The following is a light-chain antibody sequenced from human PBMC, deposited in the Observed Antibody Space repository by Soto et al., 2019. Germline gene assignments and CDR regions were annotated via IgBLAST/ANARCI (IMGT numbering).Light chain of an antibody. V-gene: IGKV3-15*01. J-gene: IGKJ2*01. CDR3: QQRSNWPMYT. Sequence: EIVMTQSPATLSLSPGQRATLSCRASQSVSSNLAWYQQKPGQAPRLLIYGASTRATGIPARFSGSGSGTEFTLTISSLQSEDFAVYYCQQRSNWPMYTFGQGTKVDIK. CDR2: GAS. CDR1: QSVSSN.